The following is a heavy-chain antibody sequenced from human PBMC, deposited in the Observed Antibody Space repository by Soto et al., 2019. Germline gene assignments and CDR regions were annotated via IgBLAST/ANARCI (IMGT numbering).Heavy chain of an antibody. D-gene: IGHD1-26*01. CDR2: INWDSGSI. V-gene: IGHV3-9*01. CDR3: AKEVGADRNNWFDP. J-gene: IGHJ5*02. Sequence: VQLVESGGGLVQPGRSLRLSCAASGFTFDDHAMLGVRQAPGKGLEWVAGINWDSGSIGYADSVKGRFTISRDNAKNVLFLQWNSLRPEDTAFYYCAKEVGADRNNWFDPWGQGTLVTVSS. CDR1: GFTFDDHA.